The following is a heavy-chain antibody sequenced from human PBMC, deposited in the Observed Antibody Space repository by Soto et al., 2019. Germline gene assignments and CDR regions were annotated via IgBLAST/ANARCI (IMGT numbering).Heavy chain of an antibody. V-gene: IGHV4-59*12. CDR3: ASISTSYYYGMDV. CDR2: IFHSRST. D-gene: IGHD2-2*01. CDR1: GGSISDNY. Sequence: SETLSLTCTVSGGSISDNYWSWIRQPPGKGLEWIGYIFHSRSTYYNPSLKARLTISIDRSKNQFSLKLSSVTAADTAVYYCASISTSYYYGMDVWGQGTTVTVSS. J-gene: IGHJ6*02.